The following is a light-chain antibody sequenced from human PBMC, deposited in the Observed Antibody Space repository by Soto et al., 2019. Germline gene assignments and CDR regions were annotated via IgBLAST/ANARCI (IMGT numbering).Light chain of an antibody. CDR3: HQDFDLPLT. Sequence: EIVMTHSPVTLSLSPGDRATLSCRASQSLSNTYISWYQQKPGQAPRLLIYGASTRATGIPARFSGSGSGTDFTLTISSLQPEDFALYYCHQDFDLPLTFGGGTKVEIK. V-gene: IGKV3D-7*01. CDR1: QSLSNTY. J-gene: IGKJ4*01. CDR2: GAS.